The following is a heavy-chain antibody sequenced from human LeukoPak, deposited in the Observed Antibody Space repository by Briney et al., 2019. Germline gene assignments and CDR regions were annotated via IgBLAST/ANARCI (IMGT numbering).Heavy chain of an antibody. V-gene: IGHV4-30-2*01. CDR3: ARASEEGNWFDP. J-gene: IGHJ5*02. CDR1: GGSISSGGYS. CDR2: IHHSGST. Sequence: TLSLTCAVSGGSISSGGYSWSWIRQPPGKGLEWIGYIHHSGSTYYNPSLKSRVTISVDRSKNQFSLKLSSVTAADTAVYYCARASEEGNWFDPWGQGTLVTVSS.